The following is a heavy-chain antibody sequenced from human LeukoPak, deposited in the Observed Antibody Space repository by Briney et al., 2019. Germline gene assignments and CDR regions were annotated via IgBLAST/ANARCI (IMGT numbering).Heavy chain of an antibody. CDR1: GFTFSSYS. CDR2: ISSSSSYI. Sequence: GGSLRLSCAASGFTFSSYSMNWVRQAPGKGLEWVSSISSSSSYIYYADSVKGRFTISRDNAKNSLYLQMNSLRAEDTAVYYCARDALGEFTGLHSYGMDVWGQGTTVTVSS. J-gene: IGHJ6*02. D-gene: IGHD1-14*01. CDR3: ARDALGEFTGLHSYGMDV. V-gene: IGHV3-21*01.